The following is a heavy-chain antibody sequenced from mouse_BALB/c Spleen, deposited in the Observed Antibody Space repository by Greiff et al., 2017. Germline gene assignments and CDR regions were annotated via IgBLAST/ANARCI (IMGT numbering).Heavy chain of an antibody. CDR1: GYTFTSYY. V-gene: IGHV1S81*02. J-gene: IGHJ4*01. Sequence: SGAELVKPGASVKLSCKASGYTFTSYYMYWVKQRPGQGLEWIGEINPSNGGTNFNEKFKSKATLTVDKSSSTAYMQLSSLTSEDSAVYYCTRGDDAMDYWGQGTSVTVSA. CDR3: TRGDDAMDY. D-gene: IGHD3-3*01. CDR2: INPSNGGT.